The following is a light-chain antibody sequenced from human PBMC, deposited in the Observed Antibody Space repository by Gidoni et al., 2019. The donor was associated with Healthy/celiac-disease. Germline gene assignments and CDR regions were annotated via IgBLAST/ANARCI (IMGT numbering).Light chain of an antibody. Sequence: DIQMTQSPSTLSASVGDRVTITCRASQSISSWLAWYQQKTGKAPKLLIYKASSLASGVPSRFSGSGSGTEFTLTISSLQPDDFATYYCQQYNSYPYTFXQXTKLEIK. CDR3: QQYNSYPYT. CDR2: KAS. J-gene: IGKJ2*01. CDR1: QSISSW. V-gene: IGKV1-5*03.